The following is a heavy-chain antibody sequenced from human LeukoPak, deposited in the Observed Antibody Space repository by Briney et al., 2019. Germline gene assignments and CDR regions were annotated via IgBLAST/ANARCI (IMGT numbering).Heavy chain of an antibody. CDR1: GFTFSSYA. J-gene: IGHJ4*02. V-gene: IGHV3-33*08. Sequence: QTGRSLRLSCAASGFTFSSYAMHWVRQAPGKGLEWVARLVYDARSDYANSVKGRFSISRDDSKSTLFLDMSDLRVEDTALYYCARDLSAAFDFWGQGVLVTVSS. CDR2: LVYDARS. CDR3: ARDLSAAFDF. D-gene: IGHD6-19*01.